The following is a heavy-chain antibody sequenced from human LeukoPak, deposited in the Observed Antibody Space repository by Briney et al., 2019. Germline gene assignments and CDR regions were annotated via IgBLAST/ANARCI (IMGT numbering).Heavy chain of an antibody. V-gene: IGHV4-39*01. CDR1: DNSFSTTGNH. CDR2: IIFSGST. D-gene: IGHD6-13*01. J-gene: IGHJ4*02. CDR3: ARGMYSSSWSTKKYYFDY. Sequence: SETLSLTCTISDNSFSTTGNHWGWIRQPPGKGLEWIGSIIFSGSTYYNPSLKSRVTISVDMSKNQVSLKLSSVTAADTAVYYCARGMYSSSWSTKKYYFDYWGQGTLVTVSS.